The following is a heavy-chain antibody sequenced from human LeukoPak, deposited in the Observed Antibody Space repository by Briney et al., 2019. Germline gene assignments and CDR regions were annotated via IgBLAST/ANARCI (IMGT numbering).Heavy chain of an antibody. J-gene: IGHJ4*02. CDR3: ARDRLPVAGTCRIDY. D-gene: IGHD6-19*01. CDR2: ISSSGSTI. V-gene: IGHV3-11*04. CDR1: GFTSSDYY. Sequence: GGSLRLSCAASGFTSSDYYMSWIRQAPGKGLEWVSYISSSGSTIYYADSVKGRFTISRDNAKNTLYLQMNSLRAEDTAVYYCARDRLPVAGTCRIDYWGQGTLVTVSS.